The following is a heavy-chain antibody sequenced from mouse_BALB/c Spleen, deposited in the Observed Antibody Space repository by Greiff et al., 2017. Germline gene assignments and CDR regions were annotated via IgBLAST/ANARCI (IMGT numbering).Heavy chain of an antibody. CDR3: ARNGDIGYGRYWYFDV. CDR2: INPSSGYT. D-gene: IGHD2-14*01. V-gene: IGHV1-4*02. Sequence: QVQLKESAAELARPGASVKMSCKASGYTFTSYTMHWVKQRPGQGLEWIGYINPSSGYTEYNQKFKDKTTLTADKSSSTAYMQLSSLTSEDSAVYYCARNGDIGYGRYWYFDVWGAGTTVTVSS. J-gene: IGHJ1*01. CDR1: GYTFTSYT.